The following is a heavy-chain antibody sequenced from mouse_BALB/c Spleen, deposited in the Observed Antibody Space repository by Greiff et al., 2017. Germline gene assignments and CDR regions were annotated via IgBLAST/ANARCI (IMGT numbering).Heavy chain of an antibody. CDR2: IYPGSGNT. D-gene: IGHD2-1*01. CDR1: GYTFTDYY. V-gene: IGHV1-77*01. CDR3: ARRNGNYWFAY. J-gene: IGHJ3*01. Sequence: QVHVKQSGAELARPGASVKLSCKASGYTFTDYYINWVKQRTGQGLEWIGEIYPGSGNTYYNEKFKGKATLTADKSSSTAYMQLSSLTSEDSAVYFCARRNGNYWFAYWGQGTLVTVSA.